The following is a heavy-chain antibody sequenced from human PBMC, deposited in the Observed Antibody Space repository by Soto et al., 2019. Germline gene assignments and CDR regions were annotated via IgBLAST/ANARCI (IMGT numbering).Heavy chain of an antibody. CDR2: FYNSGST. V-gene: IGHV4-59*01. D-gene: IGHD6-19*01. CDR3: ASTQQWLALDY. Sequence: SETLSLTCAVSGGSISSYFWSWIRQPPGEGLEWIGSFYNSGSTNYNPSLKSRVTISVDTSKNQFSLKLSSVTAADTAVYYCASTQQWLALDYWGQGTLVTVSS. J-gene: IGHJ4*02. CDR1: GGSISSYF.